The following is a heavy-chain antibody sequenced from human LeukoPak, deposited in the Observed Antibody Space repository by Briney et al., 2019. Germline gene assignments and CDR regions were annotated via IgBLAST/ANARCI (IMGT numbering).Heavy chain of an antibody. CDR1: GFTFSIYG. CDR3: AKVLISLGRGMNTPDDAFDI. V-gene: IGHV3-30*02. CDR2: IWYDGSNK. J-gene: IGHJ3*02. Sequence: PGGSLRLSCAASGFTFSIYGMHWVRQAPGKGLEWVGVIWYDGSNKYYADSVKGRFTISRDNSKNMLYLQMNSLRAEDTAVYYCAKVLISLGRGMNTPDDAFDIWGQGTMVTVSS. D-gene: IGHD3-16*01.